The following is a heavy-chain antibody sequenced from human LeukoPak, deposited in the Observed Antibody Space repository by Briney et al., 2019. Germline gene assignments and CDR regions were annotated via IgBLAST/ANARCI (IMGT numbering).Heavy chain of an antibody. CDR1: GFTFGDYA. D-gene: IGHD3-10*01. CDR3: TRDPNYYGSGSFSY. J-gene: IGHJ4*02. V-gene: IGHV3-49*04. Sequence: GGSLRLSCTASGFTFGDYAMSWVRQAPGKGLEWVGFIRSKAYGGTTEYAASVKGRFTISRDDSKSIAYLQMNSLKTEDTAVYYCTRDPNYYGSGSFSYWGQGTLVTVSS. CDR2: IRSKAYGGTT.